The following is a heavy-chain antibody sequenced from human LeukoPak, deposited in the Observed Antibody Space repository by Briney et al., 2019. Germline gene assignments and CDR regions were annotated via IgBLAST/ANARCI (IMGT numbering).Heavy chain of an antibody. D-gene: IGHD1-26*01. CDR1: GYTFTSYY. J-gene: IGHJ3*02. Sequence: ASVKVSCKASGYTFTSYYMHWVRQAPGQGLEWMGIINPSGGSTSYAQKSQGRVTMTRDTSTSTVYMELSSLRSEDTAVYYCARDRVIVGANDAFDIWGQGTMVTVSS. CDR2: INPSGGST. V-gene: IGHV1-46*01. CDR3: ARDRVIVGANDAFDI.